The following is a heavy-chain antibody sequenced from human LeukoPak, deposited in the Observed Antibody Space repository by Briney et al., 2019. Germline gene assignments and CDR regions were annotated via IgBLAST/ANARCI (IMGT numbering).Heavy chain of an antibody. J-gene: IGHJ4*02. CDR1: GGSFSGYY. D-gene: IGHD1-26*01. CDR2: INHSGST. Sequence: SETLSLTCAVYGGSFSGYYWSWIRQPPGKGLEWIGEINHSGSTNYNPSLKSRVTISVDTSKNQFSLKLSSVTAADTAVYYCARGGRRDSGSPTDYWGQGTLVTASS. V-gene: IGHV4-34*01. CDR3: ARGGRRDSGSPTDY.